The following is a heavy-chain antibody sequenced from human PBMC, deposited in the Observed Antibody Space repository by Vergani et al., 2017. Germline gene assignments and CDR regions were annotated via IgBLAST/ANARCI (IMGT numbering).Heavy chain of an antibody. CDR2: FDPEDGET. V-gene: IGHV1-24*01. J-gene: IGHJ6*03. D-gene: IGHD3-3*01. CDR1: GYTLTELS. CDR3: ARGGGRIPILMVASTYYYYMDV. Sequence: QVQLVQSGAEVKKPGASVKVSCKVSGYTLTELSMHWVRQAPGKGLEWMGGFDPEDGETIYAQKFQGRVTMTEDTSTDTAYMELRSLRSDDTAVYYCARGGGRIPILMVASTYYYYMDVWGKGTTVTVSS.